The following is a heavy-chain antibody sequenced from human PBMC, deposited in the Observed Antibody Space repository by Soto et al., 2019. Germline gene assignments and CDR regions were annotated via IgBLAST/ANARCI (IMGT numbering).Heavy chain of an antibody. CDR3: ARSKSDYDTGAFDY. J-gene: IGHJ4*02. Sequence: SETLSLTCTVSGDSIRSGSYYWGWIRQSPRKGLEWIGSIDYSGSAYYSASLKSRVSVSVDTSTNQVSLKVRSMTAADAAVYYCARSKSDYDTGAFDYWGQGTLVTVSS. CDR2: IDYSGSA. CDR1: GDSIRSGSYY. D-gene: IGHD3-16*01. V-gene: IGHV4-39*01.